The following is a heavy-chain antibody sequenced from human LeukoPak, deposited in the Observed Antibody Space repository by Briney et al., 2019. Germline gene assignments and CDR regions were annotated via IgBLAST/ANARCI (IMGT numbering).Heavy chain of an antibody. CDR2: ISSSGIYI. J-gene: IGHJ4*02. D-gene: IGHD5-24*01. V-gene: IGHV3-21*01. CDR3: ARDQTSVATMPSTGDDY. Sequence: GGSLRLSCAASGFTFSSYSMNWVRQTPGKGLEWVSSISSSGIYIYYADSVKGRFTISRDNAKNSLYLQMNSLRADDTAVYYCARDQTSVATMPSTGDDYWGQGTLVTVSS. CDR1: GFTFSSYS.